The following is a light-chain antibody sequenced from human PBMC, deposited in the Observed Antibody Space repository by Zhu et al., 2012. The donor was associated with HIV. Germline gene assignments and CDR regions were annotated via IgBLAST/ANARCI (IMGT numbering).Light chain of an antibody. CDR1: QSVSSNY. Sequence: EVVLTQSPDTLSLSPGDRATLACRASQSVSSNYLIRYQQKPGQAPRPLIYGASDRASGVPDRFSGSGSGTDFTLTISRLEPEDFAVYYCHQYDRSWTFGQGTKVEIK. J-gene: IGKJ1*01. CDR3: HQYDRSWT. CDR2: GAS. V-gene: IGKV3-20*01.